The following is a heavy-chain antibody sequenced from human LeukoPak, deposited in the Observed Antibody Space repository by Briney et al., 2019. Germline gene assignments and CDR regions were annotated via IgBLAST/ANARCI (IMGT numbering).Heavy chain of an antibody. J-gene: IGHJ5*02. CDR1: SYTFTNYG. Sequence: ASVKVSCKASSYTFTNYGINWVRQAPGQGLEWMGWISPYNENRKYAQKFQGRVTMTTDTSTSTAYMELRSLRSDDTAVYYCARVNGWFDPWGQGTLVTVSS. V-gene: IGHV1-18*01. CDR2: ISPYNENR. CDR3: ARVNGWFDP.